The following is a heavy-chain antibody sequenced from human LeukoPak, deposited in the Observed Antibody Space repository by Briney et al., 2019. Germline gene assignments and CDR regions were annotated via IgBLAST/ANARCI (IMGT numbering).Heavy chain of an antibody. J-gene: IGHJ4*02. D-gene: IGHD4-17*01. CDR1: RFSFSNYA. CDR3: AARRLTVTTEIDY. Sequence: GGSLRLSCAASRFSFSNYAMNWVRQAPGKGLEWISGISGSGGSTFYADSVKGRFTISRDNSKNTVYLQMNSLRSEDTAVYYCAARRLTVTTEIDYWGQGTLVTVSS. CDR2: ISGSGGST. V-gene: IGHV3-23*01.